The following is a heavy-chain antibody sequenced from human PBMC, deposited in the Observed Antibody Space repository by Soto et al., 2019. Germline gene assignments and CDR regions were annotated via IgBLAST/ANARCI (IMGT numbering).Heavy chain of an antibody. CDR3: AIFSDIESD. Sequence: QVQLQQWGAGLLKPSETLSLTCAVYGGSFSGYYWSWIRQPPGKGLEWIGEINHSGSTNYNPSLKSRVTISGDTSKNQFTLKLSSGTAADTAVNYCAIFSDIESDWGQGTLGTVSS. CDR1: GGSFSGYY. V-gene: IGHV4-34*01. D-gene: IGHD2-15*01. CDR2: INHSGST. J-gene: IGHJ4*02.